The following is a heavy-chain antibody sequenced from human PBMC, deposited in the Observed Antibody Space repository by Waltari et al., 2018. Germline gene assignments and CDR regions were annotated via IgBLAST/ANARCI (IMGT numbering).Heavy chain of an antibody. V-gene: IGHV4-38-2*01. CDR1: GYSISSGYY. Sequence: QVQLQESGPGLVKPSATLSLTCAVSGYSISSGYYWGWIRQPPGKGLEWIVSIYHSVSTYYNPSSKSLVTISVDTSKNLFSVKRSSVTAADTAVYYCASYSSGSDYYYYGMDVWGQGTTVTVSS. CDR3: ASYSSGSDYYYYGMDV. D-gene: IGHD3-22*01. J-gene: IGHJ6*02. CDR2: IYHSVST.